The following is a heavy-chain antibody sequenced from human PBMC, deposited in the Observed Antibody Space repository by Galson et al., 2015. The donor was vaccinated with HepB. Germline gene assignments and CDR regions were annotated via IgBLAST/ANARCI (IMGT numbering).Heavy chain of an antibody. J-gene: IGHJ5*02. CDR3: AKAAGWFDP. CDR1: DFSFSAFY. CDR2: ISESGTLI. V-gene: IGHV3-11*01. Sequence: SLRLSCAVSDFSFSAFYMTWIRQAPGKGLEWLCFISESGTLINYADSVKGRFTVSRDNSKKSLYLQMSGLRADDTAIYYCAKAAGWFDPLGQGILVTVSS.